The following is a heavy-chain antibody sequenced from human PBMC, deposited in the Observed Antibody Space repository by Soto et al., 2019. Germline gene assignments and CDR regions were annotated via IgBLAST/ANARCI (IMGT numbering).Heavy chain of an antibody. CDR1: GGSISSGGYY. CDR3: ARARAQLDLRYFDY. D-gene: IGHD6-6*01. CDR2: IYYSGST. J-gene: IGHJ4*02. Sequence: SETLSLTCTVSGGSISSGGYYWSWIRQHPGKGLEWVGYIYYSGSTYYNPSLKSRVTISVDTSKNQFSLKLSSVTAADTAVYYCARARAQLDLRYFDYWGQGTLVTVSS. V-gene: IGHV4-31*03.